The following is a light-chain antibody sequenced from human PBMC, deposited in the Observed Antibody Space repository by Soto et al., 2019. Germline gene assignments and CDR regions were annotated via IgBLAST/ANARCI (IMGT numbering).Light chain of an antibody. CDR1: SSDVGGYNY. CDR3: SSYAGSSNV. J-gene: IGLJ1*01. V-gene: IGLV2-8*01. CDR2: EVN. Sequence: QSVLTQPPSASGSPGQSVAISCTGTSSDVGGYNYVSWYQQHPGKAPKLMIYEVNKRPSGVPDRFSGSKSGNTASLTVSGLTAQDQAAYYCSSYAGSSNVFGTGTKVTVL.